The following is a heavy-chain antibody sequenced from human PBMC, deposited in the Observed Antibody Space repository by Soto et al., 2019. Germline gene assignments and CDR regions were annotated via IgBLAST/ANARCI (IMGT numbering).Heavy chain of an antibody. D-gene: IGHD6-19*01. V-gene: IGHV3-23*01. CDR1: GFTFSSYG. CDR2: ISGNGGYR. J-gene: IGHJ4*02. Sequence: EVQLLESGGGLIQPGESLRLSCEASGFTFSSYGMSWVRQAPGKGLEWVSTISGNGGYRNYADSVKGRFTISRDDSKNMLYVQLNSLRVEDTAVYYCAKVAGAVTGVGFDHWGQGVLVTVSS. CDR3: AKVAGAVTGVGFDH.